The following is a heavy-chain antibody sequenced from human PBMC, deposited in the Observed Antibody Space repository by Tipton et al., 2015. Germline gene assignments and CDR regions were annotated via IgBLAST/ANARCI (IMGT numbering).Heavy chain of an antibody. J-gene: IGHJ6*02. CDR3: ARTQLRNRSYYYYGMDV. Sequence: TLSLTCNVSGDSISNSHNFWSWIRQSPGKGLEWIGSVVYRGGTYYSPLLKSRVTISIDAAQNHISLKLSSVTAADTAVYYCARTQLRNRSYYYYGMDVWGQGTTVTVAS. CDR2: VVYRGGT. D-gene: IGHD1-14*01. V-gene: IGHV4-39*07. CDR1: GDSISNSHNF.